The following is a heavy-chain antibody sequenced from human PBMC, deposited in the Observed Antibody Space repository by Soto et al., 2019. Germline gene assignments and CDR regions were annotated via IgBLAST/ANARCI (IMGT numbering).Heavy chain of an antibody. D-gene: IGHD4-17*01. CDR1: GGSISSGDHY. J-gene: IGHJ4*02. CDR3: ARNYGNYGHYFDS. V-gene: IGHV4-31*03. CDR2: IDNSGIT. Sequence: SETLSLTCTVSGGSISSGDHYWGWIRQHPERGLEWIGYIDNSGITYDNPSLKSRITMSVDTSQNQFSLKLRSVTAADAAVYYCARNYGNYGHYFDSWGQGTLVTVSS.